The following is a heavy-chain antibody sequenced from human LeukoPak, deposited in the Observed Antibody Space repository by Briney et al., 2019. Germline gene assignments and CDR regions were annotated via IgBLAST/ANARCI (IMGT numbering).Heavy chain of an antibody. CDR3: AKDIGSSSWYLGN. CDR1: GFTFDDYA. V-gene: IGHV3-9*01. Sequence: PEGSLRLSCAASGFTFDDYAMHWVRQAPGKGLEWVSGISWNSGSIGYADSVKGRFTISRDNAKNSLYLEMNSLRAEDTALYYCAKDIGSSSWYLGNWGQGTLVTVSS. CDR2: ISWNSGSI. J-gene: IGHJ4*02. D-gene: IGHD6-13*01.